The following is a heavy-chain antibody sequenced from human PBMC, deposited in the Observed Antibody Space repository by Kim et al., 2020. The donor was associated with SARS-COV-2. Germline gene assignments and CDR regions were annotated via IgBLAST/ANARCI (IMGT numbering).Heavy chain of an antibody. Sequence: GGSLRLSCAASGFTFSSYGMHWVRQAPGKGLEWVAVIWNDRSNKYYADSVKGRFTISRDNSKNTLYLQMNSLRAEDTAVYYCARDVQAVAGYNWFDPWGQGTLVTVSS. D-gene: IGHD6-19*01. CDR2: IWNDRSNK. CDR3: ARDVQAVAGYNWFDP. CDR1: GFTFSSYG. V-gene: IGHV3-33*01. J-gene: IGHJ5*02.